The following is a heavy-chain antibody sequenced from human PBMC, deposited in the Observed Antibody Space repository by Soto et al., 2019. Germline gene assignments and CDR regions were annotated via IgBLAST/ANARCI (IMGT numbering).Heavy chain of an antibody. CDR2: INHSGST. CDR3: ARCGSGWYVYFDY. D-gene: IGHD6-19*01. CDR1: GGSFSGYY. V-gene: IGHV4-34*01. J-gene: IGHJ4*02. Sequence: QVQLQQWGAGLLKPSETLSLTCAVYGGSFSGYYWSWIRKPPGKGLEWIGEINHSGSTNYNPSLKTLVPISVATSNNQFSLKLSSVTAADTAVYYCARCGSGWYVYFDYWGQGTLVTVSS.